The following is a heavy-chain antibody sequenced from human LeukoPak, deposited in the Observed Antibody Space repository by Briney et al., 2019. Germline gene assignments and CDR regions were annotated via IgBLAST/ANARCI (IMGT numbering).Heavy chain of an antibody. D-gene: IGHD4-17*01. V-gene: IGHV5-51*01. CDR3: ARRALGDYGDYVSWNWYFDL. CDR1: GYSFTSYW. J-gene: IGHJ2*01. CDR2: IYPGDSDT. Sequence: GESLKISCKGSGYSFTSYWIGWVRPLPGKGLEWMGIIYPGDSDTRYSPSFQGQVTISADKSISTAYLQWSSLKASDTAMYYCARRALGDYGDYVSWNWYFDLWGRGTLVTVSS.